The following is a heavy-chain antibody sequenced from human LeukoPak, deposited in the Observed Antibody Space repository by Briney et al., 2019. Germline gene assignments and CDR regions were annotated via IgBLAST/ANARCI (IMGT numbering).Heavy chain of an antibody. Sequence: SETLSLTCTVSGGSISSSSYYWGWIRQPPGKGLEWIGSIYYSGSTYYNPSLKSRVTISVDTSKNQFSLKLSSVTAADTAVYYCARVGTKLLWFGELPNYYYYMDVWGKGTTVTVSS. CDR1: GGSISSSSYY. V-gene: IGHV4-39*07. CDR2: IYYSGST. J-gene: IGHJ6*03. D-gene: IGHD3-10*01. CDR3: ARVGTKLLWFGELPNYYYYMDV.